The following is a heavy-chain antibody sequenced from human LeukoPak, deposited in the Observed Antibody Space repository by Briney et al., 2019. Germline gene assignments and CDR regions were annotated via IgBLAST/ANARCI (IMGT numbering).Heavy chain of an antibody. CDR1: GYTFTTYG. CDR2: ISAYNGNT. J-gene: IGHJ6*04. Sequence: GASVKVSFKASGYTFTTYGISWVRQAPGQGLEWMGWISAYNGNTNYAQKFHGRVTMTTDTSTSTAYTELRSLRSDDTAVYYCARDVDDILTGYFNGFDSYYGMDVWGKGTTVTVSS. D-gene: IGHD3-9*01. CDR3: ARDVDDILTGYFNGFDSYYGMDV. V-gene: IGHV1-18*04.